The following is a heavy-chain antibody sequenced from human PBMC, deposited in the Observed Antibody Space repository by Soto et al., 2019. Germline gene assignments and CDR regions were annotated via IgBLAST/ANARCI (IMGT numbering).Heavy chain of an antibody. Sequence: GASVKVSCKASGYTFTSHFVHRVRQAPGQGLEWMGIINPSDGGTTYAQKFQGRVTMTRDTSTSTVYMELSSLRSEDTAVYYCAREVSAFDYWGQGTLVTVSS. D-gene: IGHD4-4*01. CDR2: INPSDGGT. J-gene: IGHJ4*02. V-gene: IGHV1-46*01. CDR1: GYTFTSHF. CDR3: AREVSAFDY.